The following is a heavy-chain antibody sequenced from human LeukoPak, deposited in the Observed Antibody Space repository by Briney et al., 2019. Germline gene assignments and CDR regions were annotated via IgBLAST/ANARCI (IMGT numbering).Heavy chain of an antibody. J-gene: IGHJ4*02. CDR2: ISYDGSGK. CDR3: ARGYYYDSSGYLFDY. Sequence: GGSLRLSCAASGFTFSSYALHWVRQAPGKGLEWVAVISYDGSGKYYADSVKGRFTISRDNSKNTLYLQMNSLRPEHTAVYYCARGYYYDSSGYLFDYWGQGTLVTVSS. D-gene: IGHD3-22*01. V-gene: IGHV3-30*04. CDR1: GFTFSSYA.